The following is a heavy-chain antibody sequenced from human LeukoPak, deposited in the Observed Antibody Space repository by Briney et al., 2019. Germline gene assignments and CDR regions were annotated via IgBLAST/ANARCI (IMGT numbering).Heavy chain of an antibody. CDR1: GFTFSSYA. CDR2: VSGSGGST. J-gene: IGHJ4*02. CDR3: ARSYSSSWYDLYYFDS. D-gene: IGHD6-13*01. V-gene: IGHV3-23*01. Sequence: GGSLRLSCAASGFTFSSYAMSWVRQAPGKGLEWVSAVSGSGGSTYYADSVKGRFTISRDNSKNTLYLQMNSLRAEDTAVYYCARSYSSSWYDLYYFDSWGQGTLVTVSS.